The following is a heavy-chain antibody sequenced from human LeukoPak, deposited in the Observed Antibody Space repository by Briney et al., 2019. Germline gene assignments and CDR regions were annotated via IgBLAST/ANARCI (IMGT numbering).Heavy chain of an antibody. CDR3: AGLEGRYSTDRFYFFDY. Sequence: SGTLSLTCIVSGGSISSLNLWSWLRQPPGKGLEWLGEMYLGGTTNFNPSLKSRVTILIDKSKNQLSLQLTSVTAADTAVYYCAGLEGRYSTDRFYFFDYWGQGAPVTVSS. J-gene: IGHJ4*02. CDR1: GGSISSLNL. CDR2: MYLGGTT. V-gene: IGHV4-4*02. D-gene: IGHD6-13*01.